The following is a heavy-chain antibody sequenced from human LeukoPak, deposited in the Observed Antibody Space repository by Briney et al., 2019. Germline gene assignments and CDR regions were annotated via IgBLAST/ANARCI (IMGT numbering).Heavy chain of an antibody. CDR3: ARGVRGLVFGELLRANWFDP. D-gene: IGHD3-10*02. J-gene: IGHJ5*02. V-gene: IGHV4-39*07. CDR1: GGSISSSSYY. CDR2: IYYSGST. Sequence: SETLFLTCTVSGGSISSSSYYWGWIRQPPGKGLEWIGSIYYSGSTYYNPSLKSQVTISVDTSKNQFSLKLSSVTAADTAVYYCARGVRGLVFGELLRANWFDPWGQGTLVTVSS.